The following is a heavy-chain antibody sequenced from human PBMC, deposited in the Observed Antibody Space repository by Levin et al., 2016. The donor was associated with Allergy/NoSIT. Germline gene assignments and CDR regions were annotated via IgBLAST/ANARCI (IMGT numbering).Heavy chain of an antibody. Sequence: VRQAPGKGLEWVSYISSSSSTIYYADSVKGRFTISRDNAKNSLYLQMNSLRDEDTAVYYCARDAITFGGVIVKVYWGQGTLVTVSS. V-gene: IGHV3-48*02. D-gene: IGHD3-16*02. CDR2: ISSSSSTI. CDR3: ARDAITFGGVIVKVY. J-gene: IGHJ4*02.